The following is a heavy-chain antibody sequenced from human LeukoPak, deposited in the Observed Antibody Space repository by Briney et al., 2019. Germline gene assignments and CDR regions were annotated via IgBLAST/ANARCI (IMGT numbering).Heavy chain of an antibody. Sequence: SETLSLTCTVSGGSISSSSYYWGWIRQPPGKGLEWIGNIYYSGSTYYNPSRKSRVTISVDTSKNQFSLKLNSVTAADTAVYYCARVSFYDYGDYAFDHWGQGTLVTVSS. V-gene: IGHV4-39*07. D-gene: IGHD4-17*01. CDR3: ARVSFYDYGDYAFDH. CDR1: GGSISSSSYY. CDR2: IYYSGST. J-gene: IGHJ4*02.